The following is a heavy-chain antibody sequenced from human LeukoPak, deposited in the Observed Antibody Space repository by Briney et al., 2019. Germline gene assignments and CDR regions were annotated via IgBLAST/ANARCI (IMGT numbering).Heavy chain of an antibody. CDR3: ARMVRAKRAWFDP. Sequence: KPSETLSLTCTVSGGSISSYYWSWIRQPPGTGLEWIGYIYYSGSTNYNPSLKSRVTISVDTSKNQFSLKLSSVTAADTAVYYCARMVRAKRAWFDPWGQGTLVTVSS. D-gene: IGHD3-10*01. CDR2: IYYSGST. CDR1: GGSISSYY. J-gene: IGHJ5*02. V-gene: IGHV4-59*01.